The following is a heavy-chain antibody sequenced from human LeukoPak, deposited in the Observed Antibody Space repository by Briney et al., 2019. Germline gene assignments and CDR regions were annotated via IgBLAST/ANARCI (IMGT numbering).Heavy chain of an antibody. D-gene: IGHD6-13*01. J-gene: IGHJ3*02. V-gene: IGHV4-39*01. CDR1: DGSISSSSYY. Sequence: SETLSLTCTVSDGSISSSSYYWGWIRQPPGKGLEWIGCISYSGSTYNNTSLKSQVTISVDTSNNQFSLKLSSVTAADTAVYYCARRVAALHAFDIWGQGRMVTVSS. CDR2: ISYSGST. CDR3: ARRVAALHAFDI.